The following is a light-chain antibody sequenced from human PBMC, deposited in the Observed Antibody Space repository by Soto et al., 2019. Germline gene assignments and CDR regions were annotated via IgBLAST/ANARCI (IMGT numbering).Light chain of an antibody. J-gene: IGKJ2*01. V-gene: IGKV3-15*01. CDR2: GAS. Sequence: EIVITQSPATLSVSPGARASLSCRASQSVGSNLAWYQQTACQAPRLLIYGASTRATGIPARFSGSGSGTEFTLTISSLQSEDFAVYSCQHYTNWPYTFGQGTNLEIK. CDR1: QSVGSN. CDR3: QHYTNWPYT.